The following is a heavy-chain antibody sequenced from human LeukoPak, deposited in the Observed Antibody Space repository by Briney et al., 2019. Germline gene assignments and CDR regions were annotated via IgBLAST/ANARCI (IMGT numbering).Heavy chain of an antibody. CDR3: ARESIAARPDY. J-gene: IGHJ4*02. V-gene: IGHV3-11*06. Sequence: NPSETLSLTCTVSGGSISSGDYYWSWIRQPPGKGLEWVSSISSSSSYIYYADSVKGRFTISRDNAKNSLYLQMNSLRAEDTAVYYCARESIAARPDYWGQGTLVTVSS. D-gene: IGHD6-6*01. CDR1: GGSISSGDYY. CDR2: ISSSSSYI.